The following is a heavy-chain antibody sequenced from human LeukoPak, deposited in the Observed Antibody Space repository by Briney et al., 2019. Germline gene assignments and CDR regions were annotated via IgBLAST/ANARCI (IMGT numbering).Heavy chain of an antibody. V-gene: IGHV3-23*01. CDR1: GFTFSSYA. CDR2: ISGSGGST. J-gene: IGHJ4*02. Sequence: PGGSLRLSCAASGFTFSSYAMSWFRQAPAKGLEWVSAISGSGGSTYYADSVKGRFTISRDNSKNTLYLQMNSLRAEDTAVYYCAKAGVHLEWFRNDYWGQGTLVTVSS. D-gene: IGHD3-3*01. CDR3: AKAGVHLEWFRNDY.